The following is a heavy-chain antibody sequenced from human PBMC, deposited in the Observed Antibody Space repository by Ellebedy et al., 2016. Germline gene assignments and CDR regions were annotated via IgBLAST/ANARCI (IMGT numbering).Heavy chain of an antibody. CDR1: GGSLYNYA. CDR2: IIPMFGIA. J-gene: IGHJ4*02. CDR3: ARDLDY. Sequence: SVKVSCXASGGSLYNYAINWVRQAPGQGLEWVGRIIPMFGIANSPQKFQGRVTITADKSTSTAYMEIYSLTSNDTAVYYCARDLDYWGQGTLVTVSS. V-gene: IGHV1-69*04.